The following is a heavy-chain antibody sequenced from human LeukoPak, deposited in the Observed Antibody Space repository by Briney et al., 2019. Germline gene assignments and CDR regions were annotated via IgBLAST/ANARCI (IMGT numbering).Heavy chain of an antibody. CDR3: ASNWNLGAFDI. D-gene: IGHD1-20*01. CDR2: ISSSGSTI. J-gene: IGHJ3*02. V-gene: IGHV3-48*04. Sequence: GSLRLSCAASGFTFSSYGMNWVRQAPGKGLEWVSYISSSGSTIYYADSVKGRFTISRDNAKNSLYLQMNSLRAEDTAVYYCASNWNLGAFDIWGQGTMVTVSS. CDR1: GFTFSSYG.